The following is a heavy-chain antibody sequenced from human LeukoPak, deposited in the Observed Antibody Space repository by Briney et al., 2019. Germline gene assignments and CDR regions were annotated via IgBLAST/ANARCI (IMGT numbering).Heavy chain of an antibody. J-gene: IGHJ4*02. Sequence: GESLQISCKGSGYSFTSYWIGWVRPMPGKGLEWMGIIYPGDSDTRYSPSFQGQVTISADKSISTAYLQWSSLKASDTAMYYCARGRYCSGGSCYFDYWGQGTLVTVSS. CDR1: GYSFTSYW. CDR2: IYPGDSDT. D-gene: IGHD2-15*01. CDR3: ARGRYCSGGSCYFDY. V-gene: IGHV5-51*01.